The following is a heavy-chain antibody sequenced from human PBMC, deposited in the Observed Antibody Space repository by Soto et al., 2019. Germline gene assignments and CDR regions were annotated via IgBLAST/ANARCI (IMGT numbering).Heavy chain of an antibody. D-gene: IGHD2-15*01. CDR3: ASSPGYCSGGSCYPLDY. V-gene: IGHV1-3*01. J-gene: IGHJ4*02. Sequence: SVKVSCKASGYTFTSYAMHWVRQAPGQRLEWMGWINAGNGNTKYSQKFQGRVTITRDTSASTAYMELSSLRSEDTAVYYCASSPGYCSGGSCYPLDYWGQGTLVTVSS. CDR1: GYTFTSYA. CDR2: INAGNGNT.